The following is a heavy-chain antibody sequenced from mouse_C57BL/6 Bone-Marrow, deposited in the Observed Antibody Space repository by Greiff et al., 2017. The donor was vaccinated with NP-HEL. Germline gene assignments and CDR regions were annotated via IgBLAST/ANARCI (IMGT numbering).Heavy chain of an antibody. V-gene: IGHV1-4*01. J-gene: IGHJ4*01. CDR3: ARGVVEDYAMDY. CDR2: INPSSGYT. Sequence: LQESGAELARPGASVKMSCKASGYTFTSYTMHWVKQRPGQGLEWIGYINPSSGYTKYNQKFKDKATLTADKSSSTAYMQLSSLTSEDSAVYYCARGVVEDYAMDYWGQGTSVTVSS. D-gene: IGHD1-1*01. CDR1: GYTFTSYT.